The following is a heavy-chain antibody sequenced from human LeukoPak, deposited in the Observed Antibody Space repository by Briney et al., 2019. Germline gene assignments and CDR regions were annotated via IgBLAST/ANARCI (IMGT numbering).Heavy chain of an antibody. CDR1: GFTFRNYG. CDR3: ATVRGCGGDCYYLDY. Sequence: GGSLRLSCAASGFTFRNYGMNWVRQAPGKGLEWVTIIWYDGSNKYHADSVKGRLIISRDNSKNTLYLQMNSLRAEDTAVYYCATVRGCGGDCYYLDYWGQGTLVTVSS. D-gene: IGHD2-21*02. J-gene: IGHJ4*02. CDR2: IWYDGSNK. V-gene: IGHV3-33*01.